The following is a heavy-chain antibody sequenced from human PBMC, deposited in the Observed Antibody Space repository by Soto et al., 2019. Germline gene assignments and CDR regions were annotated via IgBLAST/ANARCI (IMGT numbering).Heavy chain of an antibody. D-gene: IGHD2-2*01. CDR3: ARQGGYCSSTNCYGYYAMDV. J-gene: IGHJ6*02. CDR1: GDSITSNSYF. V-gene: IGHV4-39*01. CDR2: IYYSGTT. Sequence: SETLSLTCTVSGDSITSNSYFWAWIRQPPGKGLEWIGSIYYSGTTYYNPSLKSRVTISVDRSKNQFSLRVTSVTAADTALYYCARQGGYCSSTNCYGYYAMDVWGQGTTVT.